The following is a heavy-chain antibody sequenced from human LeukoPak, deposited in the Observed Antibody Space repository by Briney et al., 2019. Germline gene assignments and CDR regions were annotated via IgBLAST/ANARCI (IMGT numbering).Heavy chain of an antibody. V-gene: IGHV1-46*03. D-gene: IGHD3-10*01. J-gene: IGHJ3*02. CDR3: ARAESPGDAFDI. CDR2: INPSGGST. CDR1: GYTFTSYY. Sequence: ASVKVSCKASGYTFTSYYMHWVRQAPGQGLEWMAIINPSGGSTSYAQKFQGRVTMTRDTSTSTVYMELSSLRSEDTAVYYCARAESPGDAFDIWGQGTMVTVSS.